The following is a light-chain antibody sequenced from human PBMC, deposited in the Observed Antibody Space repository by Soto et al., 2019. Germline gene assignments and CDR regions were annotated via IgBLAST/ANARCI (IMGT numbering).Light chain of an antibody. CDR1: QAISSY. V-gene: IGKV1-16*01. CDR3: QQYKSYPLT. Sequence: DIQMTQSPSSLSASVGDRVTITCRASQAISSYVAWLQQKAGEAPKSLIYAASSLQSGVPSRFSGSRSGTDFTLTISSLQPEDYATYYCQQYKSYPLTFGGVTKVEIK. J-gene: IGKJ4*01. CDR2: AAS.